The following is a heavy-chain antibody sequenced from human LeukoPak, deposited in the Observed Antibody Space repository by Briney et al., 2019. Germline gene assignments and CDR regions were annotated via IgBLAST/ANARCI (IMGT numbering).Heavy chain of an antibody. CDR1: GFTLSSYW. D-gene: IGHD3-3*01. CDR2: IKQDGSET. CDR3: ARDQGVLRFLEWLSGPGTTDY. Sequence: GGSLRLSCAASGFTLSSYWMSWVRQAPGKGLKWGANIKQDGSETHYVDSVKGRFTISRDNAKNSLYLQMSSLRAEDTAVYYCARDQGVLRFLEWLSGPGTTDYWGQGTLVTVSS. V-gene: IGHV3-7*03. J-gene: IGHJ4*02.